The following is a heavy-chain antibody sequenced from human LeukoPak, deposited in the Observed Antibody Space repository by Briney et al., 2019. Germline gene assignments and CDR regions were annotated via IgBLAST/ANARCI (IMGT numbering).Heavy chain of an antibody. CDR3: ARRRANQRVVPAAIQDY. CDR2: FVPIFSTA. J-gene: IGHJ4*02. Sequence: GASVKVSCKASGGTFSSYAISWVRQAPGQGLEWMGGFVPIFSTANYAQKFQGRVTITADESTSTAYMELSSLRSEDTAVYYCARRRANQRVVPAAIQDYWGRGTLVTVSS. D-gene: IGHD2-2*02. CDR1: GGTFSSYA. V-gene: IGHV1-69*01.